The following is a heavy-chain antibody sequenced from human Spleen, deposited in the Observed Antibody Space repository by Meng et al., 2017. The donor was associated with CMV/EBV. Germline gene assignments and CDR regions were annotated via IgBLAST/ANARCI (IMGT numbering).Heavy chain of an antibody. J-gene: IGHJ3*02. CDR1: GFTFSNAW. D-gene: IGHD2-2*01. CDR3: TTDAKYCSSTSCYSDDAFDI. Sequence: GGSLKLSCAASGFTFSNAWMSWVRQAPGKGLEWVGRIKSKTDGGTTDYAAPVKGRFTISRDDSKNTLYLQMNSLKTEDTAVYYCTTDAKYCSSTSCYSDDAFDIWGQGTMVTVSS. CDR2: IKSKTDGGTT. V-gene: IGHV3-15*01.